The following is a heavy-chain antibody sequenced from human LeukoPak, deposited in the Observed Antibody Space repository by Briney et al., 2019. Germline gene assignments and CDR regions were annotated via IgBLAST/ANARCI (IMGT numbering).Heavy chain of an antibody. Sequence: PSETLSLTCTVSGGSISSYYWSWIRQPPGKGLEWIGYIYYSGSINYNPSLKSRVTISVDTSKNQFSLKLSSVTAADTAVYYCARLKYYDFWSGYYFSTWGQGTLVTVSS. D-gene: IGHD3-3*01. CDR1: GGSISSYY. CDR2: IYYSGSI. V-gene: IGHV4-59*08. J-gene: IGHJ4*02. CDR3: ARLKYYDFWSGYYFST.